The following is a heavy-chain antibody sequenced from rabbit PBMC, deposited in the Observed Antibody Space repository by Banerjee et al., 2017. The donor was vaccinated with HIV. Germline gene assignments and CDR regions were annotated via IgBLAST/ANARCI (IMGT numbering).Heavy chain of an antibody. CDR3: ARDLAGVIGWNFKL. D-gene: IGHD4-1*01. Sequence: QEQLVESGGGLVKPEGSLTLTCTASGFSFSNNYVMCWVRQAPGKGLEWIGCIYTGSSASIYYASWAKGRFTISKTSSTTVTLQMTSLTAADTATYFCARDLAGVIGWNFKLWGQGTLVIVS. CDR2: IYTGSSASI. V-gene: IGHV1S45*01. J-gene: IGHJ4*01. CDR1: GFSFSNNYV.